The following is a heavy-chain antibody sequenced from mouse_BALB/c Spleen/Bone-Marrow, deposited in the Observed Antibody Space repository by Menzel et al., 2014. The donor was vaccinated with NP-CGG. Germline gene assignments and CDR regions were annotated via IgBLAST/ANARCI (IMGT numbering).Heavy chain of an antibody. D-gene: IGHD4-1*01. V-gene: IGHV5-17*02. CDR3: TRGGNWDDFDY. CDR2: ISSGSSTI. CDR1: GFTFSSFG. J-gene: IGHJ2*01. Sequence: DVMLVESGGGLVQPGGSRKLSCAASGFTFSSFGMHWVRQAPEKGLEWVAHISSGSSTIFYADTVKGRFTVSRDNPKNTLFLQMTSLRSEDTAMYYCTRGGNWDDFDYWGQGTTLTVSS.